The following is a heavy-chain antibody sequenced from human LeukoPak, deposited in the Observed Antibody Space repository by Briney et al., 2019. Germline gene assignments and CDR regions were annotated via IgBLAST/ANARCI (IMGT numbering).Heavy chain of an antibody. J-gene: IGHJ4*02. CDR2: IIPIFGTA. V-gene: IGHV1-69*13. Sequence: SVKVSCKASGYTFTSYGISWVRQAPGQGLEWMGGIIPIFGTADYAQKFQGRVTITADESTSTAYMELSSLRSEDTAVYYCARARRGVATIAYFDYWGQGTLVTVSS. D-gene: IGHD5-12*01. CDR3: ARARRGVATIAYFDY. CDR1: GYTFTSYG.